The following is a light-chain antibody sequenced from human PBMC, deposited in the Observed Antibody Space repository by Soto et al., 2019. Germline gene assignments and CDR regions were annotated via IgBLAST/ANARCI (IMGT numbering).Light chain of an antibody. Sequence: QLVLTQPSSLSASPGASASLTCTLRSGFDVGTYKIYWYQQRPGSPPQYLRRYKSDSDNQHDSGVPSRFSGSKDASANAGTFLISGLHSDDEADYYCEIWHGYGWVFGGGTKLTVL. CDR2: YKSDSDN. CDR1: SGFDVGTYK. V-gene: IGLV5-45*03. CDR3: EIWHGYGWV. J-gene: IGLJ3*02.